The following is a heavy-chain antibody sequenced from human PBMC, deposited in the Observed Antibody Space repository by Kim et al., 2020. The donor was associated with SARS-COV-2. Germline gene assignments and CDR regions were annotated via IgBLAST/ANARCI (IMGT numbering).Heavy chain of an antibody. CDR3: AKTGEKDPVWGAYYDFWSGYSVTVTPPSNWFDP. J-gene: IGHJ5*02. D-gene: IGHD3-3*01. Sequence: GGSLRLSCAASGFTFSSYAMSWVRQAPGKGLECVSAISGSGGSTYYADSVKGRFTISRDNSKNTLYLQMNSLRAEDTAVYYCAKTGEKDPVWGAYYDFWSGYSVTVTPPSNWFDPWGQGTLVTVSS. V-gene: IGHV3-23*01. CDR1: GFTFSSYA. CDR2: ISGSGGST.